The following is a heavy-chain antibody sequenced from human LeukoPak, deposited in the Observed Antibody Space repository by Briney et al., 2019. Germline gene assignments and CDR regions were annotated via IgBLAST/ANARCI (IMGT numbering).Heavy chain of an antibody. D-gene: IGHD5-12*01. Sequence: GGSLRLSCAASGFTLRDYGMSWVRQAPGKGLEWVSTISSGGGTTYYADSVKGRFTISSDYPKNTLYLQMNSLRAEDTAVYYCARDLRGYSGYDHFDYWGQGTLVTVSS. J-gene: IGHJ4*02. CDR3: ARDLRGYSGYDHFDY. CDR1: GFTLRDYG. CDR2: ISSGGGTT. V-gene: IGHV3-23*01.